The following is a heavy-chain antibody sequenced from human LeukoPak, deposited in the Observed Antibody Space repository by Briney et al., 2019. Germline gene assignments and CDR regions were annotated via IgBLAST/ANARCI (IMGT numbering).Heavy chain of an antibody. J-gene: IGHJ6*02. CDR3: ARGFGELSEGYGMDV. CDR2: ISSSSSYI. CDR1: GFTFSGYS. D-gene: IGHD3-10*01. Sequence: GGSLRLSCAASGFTFSGYSMNWVRQAPGKGLEWVSCISSSSSYIYYAESVKGRFTISRDNAKNSLYLQMNSLRAEDTAVYYCARGFGELSEGYGMDVWGQGTTVTVSS. V-gene: IGHV3-21*01.